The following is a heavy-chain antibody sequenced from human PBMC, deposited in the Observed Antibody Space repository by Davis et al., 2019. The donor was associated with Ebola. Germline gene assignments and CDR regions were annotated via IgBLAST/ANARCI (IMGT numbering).Heavy chain of an antibody. D-gene: IGHD3-3*01. V-gene: IGHV3-73*01. Sequence: GESLKISCAASGFTFSGSAMHWVRQASGKGLEWVGRIRSKANSYATAYAASVKGRFTISRDDSKNTAYLQMNSLKTEDTAVYYCARVYGRFLEWSPDAFDYWGQGTLVTVSS. CDR1: GFTFSGSA. CDR2: IRSKANSYAT. J-gene: IGHJ4*02. CDR3: ARVYGRFLEWSPDAFDY.